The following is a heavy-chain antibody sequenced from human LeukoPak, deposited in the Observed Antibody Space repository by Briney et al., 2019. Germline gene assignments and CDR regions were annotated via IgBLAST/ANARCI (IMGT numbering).Heavy chain of an antibody. Sequence: SETLSLTCTVSGGSISSSSYYWGWIRQPPGKGLEWIGSIYYSGSSYYNPSLKSRVTISVDTSKNQFSLKLSSVTAADTAVYYCARAPFLPSGYYDSSGYYYVGSYFDYWGQGTLVTVSS. CDR3: ARAPFLPSGYYDSSGYYYVGSYFDY. CDR1: GGSISSSSYY. D-gene: IGHD3-22*01. CDR2: IYYSGSS. J-gene: IGHJ4*02. V-gene: IGHV4-39*07.